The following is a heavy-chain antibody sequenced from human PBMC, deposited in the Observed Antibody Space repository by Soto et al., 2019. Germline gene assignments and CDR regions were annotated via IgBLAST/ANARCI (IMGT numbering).Heavy chain of an antibody. CDR3: AGGWTPIDY. CDR1: GYTFTNFG. CDR2: ISAYNGNT. Sequence: QVQLVQSGAEVKKPGASVKVSCKASGYTFTNFGISWVRQAPGQGLEWMGWISAYNGNTNYAQNFQGRVTMTTDTSTSADYMALRSMRCEDTAVYYRAGGWTPIDYWGQGTLVTVSS. D-gene: IGHD2-15*01. V-gene: IGHV1-18*01. J-gene: IGHJ4*02.